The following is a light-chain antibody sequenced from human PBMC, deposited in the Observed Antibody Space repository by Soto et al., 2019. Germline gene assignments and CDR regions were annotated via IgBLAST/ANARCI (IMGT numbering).Light chain of an antibody. Sequence: EIVLTQSPGTLSLSPGERATFSCRASQSVSSYLAWYQQKPGQAPRVLIYGSSSRATGIPDRFSGSGSGTDFTLTTTRLEPEDFAVYYCQQYGSSPSTFGGGTKVEIK. CDR2: GSS. V-gene: IGKV3-20*01. J-gene: IGKJ4*01. CDR1: QSVSSY. CDR3: QQYGSSPST.